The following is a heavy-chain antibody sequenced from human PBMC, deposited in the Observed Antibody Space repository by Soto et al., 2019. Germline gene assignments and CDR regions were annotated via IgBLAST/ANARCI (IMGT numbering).Heavy chain of an antibody. CDR3: ARSLSGSSATCAGP. Sequence: ASVKVSCQASGYTFTGYYMHWVRQAPGQGLEWMGWINPNSGGTNYAQKFQGRVTMPRVTSISTAYMELSRLSSDDTAVYYCARSLSGSSATCAGPGCQGSLVRVSA. D-gene: IGHD3-10*01. CDR2: INPNSGGT. V-gene: IGHV1-2*02. CDR1: GYTFTGYY. J-gene: IGHJ5*02.